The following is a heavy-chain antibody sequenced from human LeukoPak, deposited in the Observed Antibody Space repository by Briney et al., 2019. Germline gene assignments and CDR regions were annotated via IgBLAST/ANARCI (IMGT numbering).Heavy chain of an antibody. CDR3: ARGLRKQLVGDWFDP. D-gene: IGHD6-13*01. Sequence: GASVKVSCKASGYTFTGYYMHWERQAPGQGLEWMGRINPNSGGTNYAQKFQGRVTMTRDTSISTAYMELSRLRSDDTAVYYCARGLRKQLVGDWFDPWGQGTLVTVSS. V-gene: IGHV1-2*06. J-gene: IGHJ5*02. CDR2: INPNSGGT. CDR1: GYTFTGYY.